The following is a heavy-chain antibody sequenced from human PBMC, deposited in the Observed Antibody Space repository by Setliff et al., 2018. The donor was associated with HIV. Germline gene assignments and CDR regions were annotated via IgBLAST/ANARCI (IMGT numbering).Heavy chain of an antibody. CDR2: IHYNERT. V-gene: IGHV4-39*01. CDR3: ARILLYDSSAYFVNAFDI. Sequence: SETLSLTCTVSGGSASNSRYYWAWIRQPPGKGLEYIGSIHYNERTYYNPSLKSRVAISIDTSKNQFYLRLSSVTAADTAVYYCARILLYDSSAYFVNAFDIWGQGTVVTVSS. J-gene: IGHJ3*02. D-gene: IGHD3-22*01. CDR1: GGSASNSRYY.